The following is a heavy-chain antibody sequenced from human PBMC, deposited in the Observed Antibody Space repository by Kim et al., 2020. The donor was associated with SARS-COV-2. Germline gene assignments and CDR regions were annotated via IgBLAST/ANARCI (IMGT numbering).Heavy chain of an antibody. D-gene: IGHD6-13*01. J-gene: IGHJ4*02. CDR2: T. V-gene: IGHV1-3*01. CDR3: ARDLTSSWLDY. Sequence: TKYSQKFQGRVTITRDTSASTAYMELSSLRSEDTAVYYCARDLTSSWLDYWGQGTLVTVSS.